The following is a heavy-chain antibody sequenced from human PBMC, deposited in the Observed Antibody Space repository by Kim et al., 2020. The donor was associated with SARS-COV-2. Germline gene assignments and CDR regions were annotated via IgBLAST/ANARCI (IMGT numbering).Heavy chain of an antibody. CDR3: ARVGYGDYEAY. J-gene: IGHJ4*02. Sequence: SETLSLTCTVSGGSVSSGSFYWSWIRQPPGKGLEWIGLFFYSGSTNYNPSLKSRVTISVDTSKNQFSLKLSSVTAADTAVYYCARVGYGDYEAYWGQGT. CDR1: GGSVSSGSFY. V-gene: IGHV4-61*01. CDR2: FFYSGST. D-gene: IGHD4-17*01.